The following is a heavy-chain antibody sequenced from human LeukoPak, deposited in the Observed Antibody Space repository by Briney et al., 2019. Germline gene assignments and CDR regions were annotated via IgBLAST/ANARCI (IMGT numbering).Heavy chain of an antibody. Sequence: PGGSLRLSCAASGFTFSSYAMHWVRQAPGKGLEWVAVISYDGSNKYYADSVKGRFTISRDNSKNTLYLQMNSLRAEDTAVYYCARDFASRDFDSSGSEVDYWGQGTLVTVSS. CDR1: GFTFSSYA. V-gene: IGHV3-30-3*01. J-gene: IGHJ4*02. D-gene: IGHD3-22*01. CDR2: ISYDGSNK. CDR3: ARDFASRDFDSSGSEVDY.